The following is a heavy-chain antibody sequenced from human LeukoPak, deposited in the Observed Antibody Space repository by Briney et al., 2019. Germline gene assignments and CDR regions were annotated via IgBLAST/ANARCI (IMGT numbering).Heavy chain of an antibody. CDR3: ARALTDYDFWSGQTYYFDY. Sequence: ASVKVSCKASGYTFTGYYMHWVRQAPGQGLEWMGRINPNSGGTSYAQKFQGRVTMTRDTSTSTAYMELSRLRSDDTAVYYCARALTDYDFWSGQTYYFDYWGQGTLVTVSS. CDR2: INPNSGGT. J-gene: IGHJ4*02. D-gene: IGHD3-3*01. V-gene: IGHV1-2*06. CDR1: GYTFTGYY.